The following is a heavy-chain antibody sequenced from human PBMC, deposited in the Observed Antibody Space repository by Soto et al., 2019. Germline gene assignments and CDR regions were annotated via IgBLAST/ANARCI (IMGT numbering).Heavy chain of an antibody. V-gene: IGHV1-2*04. Sequence: QVQLVQSGAEVKKPGASVKVSCKASGYTFTGYYMHWVRQAPGQGLEWMGWINPNSGGTNYAQKFQGWVTMTRDTSISTAYMELSRLRSDDTAVYYCARDLTYYDILTGYENPYYYYGMDVWGQGTTVTVSS. J-gene: IGHJ6*02. D-gene: IGHD3-9*01. CDR1: GYTFTGYY. CDR3: ARDLTYYDILTGYENPYYYYGMDV. CDR2: INPNSGGT.